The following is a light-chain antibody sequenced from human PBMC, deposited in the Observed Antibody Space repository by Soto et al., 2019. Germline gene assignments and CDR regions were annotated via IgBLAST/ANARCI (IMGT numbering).Light chain of an antibody. CDR2: EVS. J-gene: IGLJ3*02. CDR1: SSDVGGYNY. Sequence: QSVLTQPASVSGSPGQSITISCTGTSSDVGGYNYVSWYQQFPGKAPKVVIYEVSNRPSGVSDRFSGSKSGNTAPLAISGLQAEDEADYYCSSYTSSSTWVFGGGTKLTVL. V-gene: IGLV2-14*01. CDR3: SSYTSSSTWV.